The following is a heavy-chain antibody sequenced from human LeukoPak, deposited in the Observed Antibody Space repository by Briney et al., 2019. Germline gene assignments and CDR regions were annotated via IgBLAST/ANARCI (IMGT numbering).Heavy chain of an antibody. CDR2: IKQDGSEK. V-gene: IGHV3-7*05. CDR3: ARSFWSGYHDY. D-gene: IGHD3-3*01. CDR1: GFTFSSYW. J-gene: IGHJ4*02. Sequence: GGSLRLSCAASGFTFSSYWMTWVRQAPGKGLEWVANIKQDGSEKYYVDSVKGRFTISRDNAKNSLYLQMNSLRAEDTAVYYCARSFWSGYHDYWGQGILVTVSP.